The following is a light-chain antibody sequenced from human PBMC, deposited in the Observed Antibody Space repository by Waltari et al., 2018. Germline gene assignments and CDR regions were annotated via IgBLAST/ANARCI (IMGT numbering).Light chain of an antibody. V-gene: IGLV1-40*01. CDR2: GNS. J-gene: IGLJ1*01. Sequence: QSVLTQPPSVSGAPGQRVTISCTGSSSHTGAGYDVHWYQQLPGTAPKRLIYGNSNRPSGVPDRFSGSKSGTSASLAITGLQAEDEADYYCQSYDSSLSDVFGTGTKVTVL. CDR1: SSHTGAGYD. CDR3: QSYDSSLSDV.